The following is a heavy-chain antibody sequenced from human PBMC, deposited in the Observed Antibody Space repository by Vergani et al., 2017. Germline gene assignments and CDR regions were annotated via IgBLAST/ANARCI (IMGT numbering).Heavy chain of an antibody. J-gene: IGHJ3*02. V-gene: IGHV1-2*02. CDR3: ARDIVVVPAAVQHDAVDI. D-gene: IGHD2-2*01. Sequence: QVQLVQSGAEVKKPGASVKVSCKASGYTFTGYYMHWVRQAPGQGLEWMGWINPNSGGTNYAQKFQGRVTMTRDTSLSTAYMELSRLRSDDTAVYYCARDIVVVPAAVQHDAVDIWGQGTMVTVSS. CDR1: GYTFTGYY. CDR2: INPNSGGT.